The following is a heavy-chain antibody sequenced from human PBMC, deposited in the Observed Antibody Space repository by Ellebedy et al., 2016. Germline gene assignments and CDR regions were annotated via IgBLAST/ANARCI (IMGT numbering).Heavy chain of an antibody. V-gene: IGHV3-9*01. CDR1: GFTFDDYA. CDR3: AKGTMDYLHH. Sequence: SLKISCATSGFTFDDYALHWVRQVPGKGLEWVSGISWNSAAIGYGEAVKRRFTISRDSAKNYLYLQMNSLRVEDTALYFCAKGTMDYLHHWGQGTLVTVSS. J-gene: IGHJ4*02. CDR2: ISWNSAAI. D-gene: IGHD3-10*01.